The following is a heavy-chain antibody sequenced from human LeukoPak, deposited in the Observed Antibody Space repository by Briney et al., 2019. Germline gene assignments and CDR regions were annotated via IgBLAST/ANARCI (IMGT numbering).Heavy chain of an antibody. V-gene: IGHV3-66*01. Sequence: GGSLRLSCAASGFTVSSNYMSWVRQAPGKGLKWVSVIYSGGSTYYADSVKGRFTISRDNSKNTLYPQMNSLRAEDTAVYYCARGYCSGSSCYSGYYFDYWGQGTLVTVSS. J-gene: IGHJ4*02. D-gene: IGHD2-15*01. CDR3: ARGYCSGSSCYSGYYFDY. CDR1: GFTVSSNY. CDR2: IYSGGST.